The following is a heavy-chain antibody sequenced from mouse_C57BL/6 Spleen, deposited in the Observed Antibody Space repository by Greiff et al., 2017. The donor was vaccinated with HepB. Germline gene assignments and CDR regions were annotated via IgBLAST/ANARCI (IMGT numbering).Heavy chain of an antibody. Sequence: QVQLQQSGPELVKPGASVKISCKASGYAFSSSWMNWVKQRPGKGLEWIGRIYPGDGDTNYNGKFKGKATLTADKSSSTAYMQLSSLTSEDSAVYFFARNPEYYGSSSLFAYWGQGTLVTVSA. J-gene: IGHJ3*01. D-gene: IGHD1-1*01. CDR1: GYAFSSSW. CDR2: IYPGDGDT. V-gene: IGHV1-82*01. CDR3: ARNPEYYGSSSLFAY.